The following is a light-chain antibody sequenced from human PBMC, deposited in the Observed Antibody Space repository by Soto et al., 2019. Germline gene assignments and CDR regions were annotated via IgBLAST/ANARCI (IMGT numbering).Light chain of an antibody. CDR2: DAS. CDR1: QSISSW. J-gene: IGKJ1*01. Sequence: DIQMTQSPSTLSASVGDRVTITCRASQSISSWLAWYQQKPGEAPKLLIYDASSLDSGVPSRFSGSGSGTEFTLTISRLQPDDFATYYCQQYNSYRTFGQGTKVEIK. CDR3: QQYNSYRT. V-gene: IGKV1-5*01.